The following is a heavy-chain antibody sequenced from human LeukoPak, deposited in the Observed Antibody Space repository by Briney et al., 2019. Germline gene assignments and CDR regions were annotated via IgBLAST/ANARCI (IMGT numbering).Heavy chain of an antibody. CDR3: AKIHCSGGSCHPPSDFDY. CDR2: INWNGGST. CDR1: GFTFDDYG. D-gene: IGHD2-15*01. Sequence: PGGSLRLSCAASGFTFDDYGMSWVRQAPGKGLEWDAGINWNGGSTGYADSVKGRFTISRDNAKNSLYLQMNSLRAEDTAVYYCAKIHCSGGSCHPPSDFDYWGQGTLVTVSS. V-gene: IGHV3-20*04. J-gene: IGHJ4*02.